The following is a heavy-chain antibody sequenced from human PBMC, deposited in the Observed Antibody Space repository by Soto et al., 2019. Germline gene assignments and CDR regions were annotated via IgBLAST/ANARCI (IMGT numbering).Heavy chain of an antibody. CDR1: GFTFSSYG. D-gene: IGHD3-22*01. Sequence: PGGSLRLSCAASGFTFSSYGMHWVRQAPGKGLEWVAVIWYDGSNKYYADSVKGRFTISRDNSKNTLYLQMNSLRAEDTAVYYCARALNPKTYYYDSSGYGAYGMDVWGQGTTVTVSS. CDR3: ARALNPKTYYYDSSGYGAYGMDV. J-gene: IGHJ6*02. CDR2: IWYDGSNK. V-gene: IGHV3-33*01.